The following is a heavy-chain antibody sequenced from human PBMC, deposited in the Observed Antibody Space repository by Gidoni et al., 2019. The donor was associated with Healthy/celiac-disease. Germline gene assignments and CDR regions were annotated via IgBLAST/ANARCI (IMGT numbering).Heavy chain of an antibody. CDR2: ISGSGGST. CDR1: GFTFCRYA. Sequence: EVSPLVSGGGLVQPGGYLGLSWAASGFTFCRYAMSWVRQAPGKGLAWVSAISGSGGSTYYADSVKGRFTISRDNSKNTLYLQMNSLRAEDTAVYCCAKDSVSYWGQGTLVTVSS. V-gene: IGHV3-23*01. J-gene: IGHJ4*02. CDR3: AKDSVSY.